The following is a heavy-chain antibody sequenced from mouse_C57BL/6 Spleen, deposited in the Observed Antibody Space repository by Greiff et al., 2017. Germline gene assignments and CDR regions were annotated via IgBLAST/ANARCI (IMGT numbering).Heavy chain of an antibody. Sequence: VQLQQPGAELVKPGASVKLSCKASGYTFTSYWMHWVKQRPGQGLEWIGMIHPNSGSNNYNEKFKSKATLTVDKSTSTDYMQLSSLTSEDSAVYYCGESKGGYYAMDYWGQGTSVTVSS. CDR2: IHPNSGSN. D-gene: IGHD1-3*01. CDR1: GYTFTSYW. CDR3: GESKGGYYAMDY. J-gene: IGHJ4*01. V-gene: IGHV1-64*01.